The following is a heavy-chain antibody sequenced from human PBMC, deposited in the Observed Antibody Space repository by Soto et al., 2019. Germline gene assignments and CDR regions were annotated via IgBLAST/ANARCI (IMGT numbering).Heavy chain of an antibody. J-gene: IGHJ6*03. Sequence: QVTLKESGPVLVKPTETLTLTCTVSGFSLSNARMGVSWIRQPPGKALKWLAHIFSNDEKSYSTSLKSRLTISKDTSKSQVVLTMTNMDPVDTATYYCARMTTVTTRFYYYMDVWGKGTTVTVSS. CDR3: ARMTTVTTRFYYYMDV. V-gene: IGHV2-26*01. CDR2: IFSNDEK. D-gene: IGHD4-17*01. CDR1: GFSLSNARMG.